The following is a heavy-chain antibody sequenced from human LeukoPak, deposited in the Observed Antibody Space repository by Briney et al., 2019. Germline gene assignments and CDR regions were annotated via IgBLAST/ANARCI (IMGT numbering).Heavy chain of an antibody. Sequence: PGGSLRLSCAASGLTFSSYSMNWVRQAPGKGLEWVSPISSSSSYIYYADSVKGRFTISRDNAKNSPYLQMNSLRAEDTAVYYCARIIAAAGPYYFDYWGQGTLVTVSS. CDR3: ARIIAAAGPYYFDY. CDR1: GLTFSSYS. CDR2: ISSSSSYI. J-gene: IGHJ4*02. V-gene: IGHV3-21*01. D-gene: IGHD6-13*01.